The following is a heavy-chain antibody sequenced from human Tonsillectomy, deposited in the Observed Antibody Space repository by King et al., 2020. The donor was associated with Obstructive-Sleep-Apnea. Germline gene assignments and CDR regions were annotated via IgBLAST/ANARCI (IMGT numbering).Heavy chain of an antibody. CDR3: ARDKDTDMSLLYGMDV. V-gene: IGHV3-30*13. Sequence: QLVQSGGGVVQPGRSLRLSCATSGFTFSSYVMYWVRQAPGKGLEWVAFISYDGSEKNYADSVKGRFTISRDNSKNRLYLQMNSLSEEDTAVYYCARDKDTDMSLLYGMDVWGQGTTVTVSS. CDR1: GFTFSSYV. D-gene: IGHD2-15*01. J-gene: IGHJ6*02. CDR2: ISYDGSEK.